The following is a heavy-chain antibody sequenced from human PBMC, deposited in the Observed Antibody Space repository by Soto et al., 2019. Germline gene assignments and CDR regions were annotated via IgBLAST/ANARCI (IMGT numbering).Heavy chain of an antibody. CDR2: IYHGGTT. V-gene: IGHV4-38-2*02. D-gene: IGHD6-19*01. CDR3: ARVHVMVVAGSTFDY. J-gene: IGHJ4*03. CDR1: GDSISSGSY. Sequence: AETLSLTCTVSGDSISSGSYWGWIRQPPGEGPEWIASIYHGGTTFYNPSLKSRISISVDTSKNQFSLRLTSVTAADTATYYCARVHVMVVAGSTFDYWGRGTLVTVSS.